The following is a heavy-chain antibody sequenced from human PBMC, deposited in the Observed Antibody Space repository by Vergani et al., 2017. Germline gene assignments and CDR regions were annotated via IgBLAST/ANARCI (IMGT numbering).Heavy chain of an antibody. V-gene: IGHV4-38-2*01. CDR2: IHHSGDT. Sequence: QAQLQQWGAGLLKPSETLSLTCAVSDSSIMTNPYWGWFRQSPGKGLEWIGCIHHSGDTHYNSSLKSRVSISIVSSSKFSLSLTSVTAADTAIYYCARHRGSGGFFPSSYFYGMDVWGHGTTVTVSS. D-gene: IGHD3-10*01. J-gene: IGHJ6*02. CDR3: ARHRGSGGFFPSSYFYGMDV. CDR1: DSSIMTNPY.